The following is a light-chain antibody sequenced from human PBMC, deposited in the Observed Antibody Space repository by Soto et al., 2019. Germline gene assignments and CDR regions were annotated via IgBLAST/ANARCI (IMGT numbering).Light chain of an antibody. CDR1: QGISRY. CDR3: QQYYSYPT. Sequence: AIRMTQSPSSLSASTGDRVTITCRASQGISRYLAWYQQKPGKAPKLLIYAASTLQSGVPSRFSGSGSGTDLTLTISCLQSEDFATYYCQQYYSYPTFGGGTKVEIK. CDR2: AAS. V-gene: IGKV1-8*01. J-gene: IGKJ4*01.